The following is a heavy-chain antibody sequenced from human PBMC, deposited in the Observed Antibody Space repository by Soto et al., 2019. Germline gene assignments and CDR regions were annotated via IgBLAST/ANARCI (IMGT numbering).Heavy chain of an antibody. CDR3: ARDPLLYDSDCDPTWFGP. V-gene: IGHV3-23*01. J-gene: IGHJ5*02. CDR2: ITGYGATT. CDR1: GFIFNNYA. D-gene: IGHD3-22*01. Sequence: EAQLLESGGGLVQPGGSLRLSCSASGFIFNNYAMSWVRQAPGKGLEWVSGITGYGATTYYAESVKGRFTISRDNSKNTLYLHMSTLTAEDTAVYYCARDPLLYDSDCDPTWFGPWGQGTLVTVSS.